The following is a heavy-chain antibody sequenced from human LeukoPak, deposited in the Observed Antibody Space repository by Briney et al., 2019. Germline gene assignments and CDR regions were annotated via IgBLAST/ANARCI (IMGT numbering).Heavy chain of an antibody. CDR3: ARRRYYDGSGYLE. CDR2: IYYSGRT. Sequence: SETLSLTCSVSGDSVSRSDSYWDWIRQPPGKGLQWIGTIYYSGRTYYSPSLKSRVTMSVDTSNNQFSLNLRSVTPADTAVYYCARRRYYDGSGYLEWGQGTLLSVSS. CDR1: GDSVSRSDSY. D-gene: IGHD3-22*01. J-gene: IGHJ1*01. V-gene: IGHV4-39*01.